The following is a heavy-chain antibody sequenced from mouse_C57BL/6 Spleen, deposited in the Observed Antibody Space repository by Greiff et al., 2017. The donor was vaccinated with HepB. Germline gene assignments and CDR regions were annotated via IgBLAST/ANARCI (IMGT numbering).Heavy chain of an antibody. J-gene: IGHJ2*01. D-gene: IGHD4-1*01. CDR2: IDPSDSYT. CDR3: ASPSGTGD. Sequence: VQLQQSGAELVKPGASVKLSCKASGYTFTSYWMQWVKQRPGQGLEWIGEIDPSDSYTNYNQKFKGKATLTVDTSSSTAYMQLSSLTSEDSAVYYCASPSGTGDWGQGTTLTVSS. V-gene: IGHV1-50*01. CDR1: GYTFTSYW.